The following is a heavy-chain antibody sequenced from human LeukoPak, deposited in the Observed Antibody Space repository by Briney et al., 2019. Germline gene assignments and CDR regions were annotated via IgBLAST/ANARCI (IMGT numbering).Heavy chain of an antibody. D-gene: IGHD2-21*01. CDR1: GASVSSYY. V-gene: IGHV4-59*08. Sequence: SETLSLTCTVSGASVSSYYWSWIRQPPGKGLEWIGYFYYTGSSKYNPSLKSRVTISVDTSKNQFSLKLSSVTASDTAVYYCARSLHISAPFDVWGQGTLVTVSS. CDR2: FYYTGSS. CDR3: ARSLHISAPFDV. J-gene: IGHJ4*02.